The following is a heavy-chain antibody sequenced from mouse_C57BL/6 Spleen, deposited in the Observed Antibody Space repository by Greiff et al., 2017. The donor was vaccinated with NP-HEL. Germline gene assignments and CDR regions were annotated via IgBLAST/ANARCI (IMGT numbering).Heavy chain of an antibody. J-gene: IGHJ3*01. Sequence: EAQGVESGGGLVQPGGSLKLSCAASGFTFSDYYMYWVRQTPEKRLEWVAYISNGGGSTYYPDTVKGRFTISRDNAKNTLYLQMSRLKSEDTAMYYCASGGNSPAWFAYWGQGTLVTVSA. D-gene: IGHD2-1*01. V-gene: IGHV5-12*01. CDR2: ISNGGGST. CDR3: ASGGNSPAWFAY. CDR1: GFTFSDYY.